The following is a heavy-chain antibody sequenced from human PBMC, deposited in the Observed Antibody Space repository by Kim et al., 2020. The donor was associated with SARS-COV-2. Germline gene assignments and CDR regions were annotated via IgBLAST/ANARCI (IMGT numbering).Heavy chain of an antibody. CDR1: GFTFSSYA. CDR2: ISGSGGST. V-gene: IGHV3-23*01. J-gene: IGHJ3*02. CDR3: AKDHLLLWFGETPGAFDI. Sequence: GGSLRLSCAASGFTFSSYAMSWVRQAPGKGLEWVSAISGSGGSTYYADSVKGRFTISRDNSKNTLYLQMNSLRAADTAVDYCAKDHLLLWFGETPGAFDIWGQGTLVTVSS. D-gene: IGHD3-10*01.